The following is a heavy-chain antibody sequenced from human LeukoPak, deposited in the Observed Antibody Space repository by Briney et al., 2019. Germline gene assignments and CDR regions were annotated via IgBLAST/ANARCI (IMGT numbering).Heavy chain of an antibody. CDR3: ARGVSGVCSSTSCYANFDY. Sequence: GASVKVSCKASGYTFTNYYMHWVRQAPGQGLEWMGIINPSGGSTSYAQRFQGRVTMTRDTSTSTAYMELSSLRSEDTAVYYCARGVSGVCSSTSCYANFDYWGQGTLVTVSS. CDR1: GYTFTNYY. J-gene: IGHJ4*02. V-gene: IGHV1-46*01. CDR2: INPSGGST. D-gene: IGHD2-2*01.